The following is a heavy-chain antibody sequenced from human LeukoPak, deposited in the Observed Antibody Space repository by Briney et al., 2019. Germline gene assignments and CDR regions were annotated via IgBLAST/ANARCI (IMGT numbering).Heavy chain of an antibody. Sequence: SETLSLTCAAYGGSFSGYYRSWIRQPPGKGLEWIGYIYYSGSTNYNPSLKSRVTISVNTSKNQFSLKLSSVTAADTAVYYCAGYANTAMCIDYWGQGTLVTVSS. D-gene: IGHD5-18*01. CDR1: GGSFSGYY. CDR2: IYYSGST. V-gene: IGHV4-59*01. CDR3: AGYANTAMCIDY. J-gene: IGHJ4*02.